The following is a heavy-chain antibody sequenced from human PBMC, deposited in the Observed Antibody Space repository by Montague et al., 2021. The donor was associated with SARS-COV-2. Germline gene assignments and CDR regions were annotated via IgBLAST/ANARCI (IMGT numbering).Heavy chain of an antibody. J-gene: IGHJ4*02. CDR3: ARSSYGSGMGFDY. Sequence: IARIASDAETYYSTSLKTRITISKDPSKNQVVLTMTNMDPVDTATYYCARSSYGSGMGFDYWGQGTLVNV. D-gene: IGHD3-10*01. CDR2: IASDAET. V-gene: IGHV2-70*10.